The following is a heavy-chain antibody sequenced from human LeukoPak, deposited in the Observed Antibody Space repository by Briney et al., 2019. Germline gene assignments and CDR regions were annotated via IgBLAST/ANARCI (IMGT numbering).Heavy chain of an antibody. CDR2: IYSGGST. J-gene: IGHJ4*02. CDR1: GFTFSSYA. Sequence: GGSLRLSCAASGFTFSSYAMSWVRQAPGKGLEWVSVIYSGGSTYYADSVKGRFTISRDNSKNTLYLQMNSLRAEDTAVYYCARENGGGYFDYWGQGTLVTVSS. D-gene: IGHD2-15*01. CDR3: ARENGGGYFDY. V-gene: IGHV3-53*01.